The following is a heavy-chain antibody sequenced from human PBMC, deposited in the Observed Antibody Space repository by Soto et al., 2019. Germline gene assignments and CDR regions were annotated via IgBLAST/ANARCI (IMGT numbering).Heavy chain of an antibody. Sequence: LSLTCAVYGGSFSGYYWSWIRQPPGKGLEWIGEINHSGSTNYNPSLKSRATISVDTSKNQFSLKLSSVTAADTAVYYCARGRGRITIFGVVINSALSNWFDPWGQGTLVTVSS. V-gene: IGHV4-34*01. D-gene: IGHD3-3*01. CDR2: INHSGST. CDR1: GGSFSGYY. J-gene: IGHJ5*02. CDR3: ARGRGRITIFGVVINSALSNWFDP.